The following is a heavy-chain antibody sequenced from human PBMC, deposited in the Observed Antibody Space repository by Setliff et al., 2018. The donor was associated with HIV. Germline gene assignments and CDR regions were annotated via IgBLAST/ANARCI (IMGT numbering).Heavy chain of an antibody. Sequence: PSETLSLTCTLNGVPLSDYYRNWIRQSPGKGLEWIVEVNHNGNINYNPSLKSRVTVSVDTSKTQYSLKMISVTAADTAMYYCAISIVGVTSEMYWAQGTLVTVSS. D-gene: IGHD2-21*02. CDR1: GVPLSDYY. V-gene: IGHV4-34*01. CDR3: AISIVGVTSEMY. J-gene: IGHJ4*02. CDR2: VNHNGNI.